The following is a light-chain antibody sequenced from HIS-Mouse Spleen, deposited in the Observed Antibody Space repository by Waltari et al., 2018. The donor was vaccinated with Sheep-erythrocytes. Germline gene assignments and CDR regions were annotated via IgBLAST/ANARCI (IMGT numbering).Light chain of an antibody. J-gene: IGLJ2*01. V-gene: IGLV2-14*03. CDR2: DVS. CDR1: SSDVGGYNY. CDR3: SSYTSSSTLVV. Sequence: QSALTQPASVSGSPGQSITISFTGTSSDVGGYNYVSWYPQPPGNAPKLMIYDVSKRPSGVSNRFSGSKSGNTASLTISGLQAEDEADYYCSSYTSSSTLVVFGGGTKLTVL.